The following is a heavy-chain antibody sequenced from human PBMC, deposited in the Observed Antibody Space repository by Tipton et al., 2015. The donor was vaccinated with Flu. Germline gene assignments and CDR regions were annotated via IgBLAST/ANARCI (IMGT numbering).Heavy chain of an antibody. J-gene: IGHJ5*01. V-gene: IGHV4-38-2*01. CDR2: VYHTGSP. CDR3: ARRTFSNYVSEPKNWFDF. CDR1: GDSISSDYY. D-gene: IGHD4-11*01. Sequence: TLSLTCAVPGDSISSDYYWAWIRQPPGKGLEWIGNVYHTGSPYYNPSLRSRVTMSVARSNDQFSLRLTSVTAADTAVYFCARRTFSNYVSEPKNWFDFWGQGTLVTVSS.